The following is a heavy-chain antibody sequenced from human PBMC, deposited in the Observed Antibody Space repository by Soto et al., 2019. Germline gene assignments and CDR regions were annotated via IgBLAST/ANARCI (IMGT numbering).Heavy chain of an antibody. V-gene: IGHV2-5*02. Sequence: QITVKESGPTLVKPTQTLTLTCTFSGFSLSNSGVGVAWIRQPPGKALEWLALIYWDDDERYRPSLRSRLTITKDTSNNQVALTMTNVDPVDTATYFCTHKGGRGAGMDVWGQGTTVTVSS. J-gene: IGHJ6*02. CDR1: GFSLSNSGVG. D-gene: IGHD2-15*01. CDR3: THKGGRGAGMDV. CDR2: IYWDDDE.